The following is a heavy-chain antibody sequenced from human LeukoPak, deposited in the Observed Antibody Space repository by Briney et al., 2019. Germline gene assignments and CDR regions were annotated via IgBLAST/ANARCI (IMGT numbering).Heavy chain of an antibody. V-gene: IGHV4-39*01. J-gene: IGHJ6*02. D-gene: IGHD6-13*01. CDR2: IYYSGST. CDR1: GGSISSSSYY. CDR3: ASYYSSSWLGGYYYGMDV. Sequence: SETLSLTCTVSGGSISSSSYYWGWIRQPPGKGLEWIGSIYYSGSTYYNPSLKSRVTISVDTSKNQFSLKLSSVTAADTAVYYCASYYSSSWLGGYYYGMDVWGQGTTVTVSS.